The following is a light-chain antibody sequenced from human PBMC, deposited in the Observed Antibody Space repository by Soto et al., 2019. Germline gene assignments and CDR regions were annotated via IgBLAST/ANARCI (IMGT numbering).Light chain of an antibody. Sequence: AIQLTQSPSSLSASVGDRVTITCRASRGVGSSLAWYQRKPGEAPKFLIYVGSSLESGVPSRFSGSGSGTDFTLTISSLQPEDFATYYCQHFSDYPITFGQGTRLEIK. V-gene: IGKV1D-13*01. J-gene: IGKJ5*01. CDR3: QHFSDYPIT. CDR1: RGVGSS. CDR2: VGS.